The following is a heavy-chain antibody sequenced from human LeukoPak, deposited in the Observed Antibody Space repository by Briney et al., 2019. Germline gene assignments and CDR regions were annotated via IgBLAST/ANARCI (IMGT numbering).Heavy chain of an antibody. CDR3: ARGLMRDQPRHDAFDI. Sequence: SVKVSCKASGGTFSSYAISWVRQAPGQGLEWMGRIIPIFGTANYAQKFQGRVTITTDESTSTAYMELSSLRSEDTAVYYCARGLMRDQPRHDAFDILGQGTMVTVSS. CDR1: GGTFSSYA. J-gene: IGHJ3*02. CDR2: IIPIFGTA. V-gene: IGHV1-69*05. D-gene: IGHD2-2*01.